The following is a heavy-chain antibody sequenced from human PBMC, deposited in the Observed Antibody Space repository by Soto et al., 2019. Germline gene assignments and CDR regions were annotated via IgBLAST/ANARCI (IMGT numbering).Heavy chain of an antibody. V-gene: IGHV1-2*02. D-gene: IGHD3-3*01. CDR2: INPNSGGT. J-gene: IGHJ6*02. CDR3: ARGRITIFGVVIPSDRKDYYYGMDV. Sequence: ASLKFSCKSSGYTFTGYYMHWVRQAPGQGLDWMGWINPNSGGTNYAQKFQGRVTMTRDTSISTAYMELSRLRSDDTAVYYCARGRITIFGVVIPSDRKDYYYGMDVWGQGTTVTVSS. CDR1: GYTFTGYY.